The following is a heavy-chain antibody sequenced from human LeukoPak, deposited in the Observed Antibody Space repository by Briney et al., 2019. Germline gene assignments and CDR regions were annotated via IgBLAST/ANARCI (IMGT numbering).Heavy chain of an antibody. V-gene: IGHV3-23*01. J-gene: IGHJ4*02. CDR3: AKLISSSDDFDY. CDR1: GFTFSSYA. Sequence: GGSLRLSCAASGFTFSSYAMSWVRQAPGKGLEWVSAISGSGGSTCYADSVKGRFTISRDNSKNTLYLQMNSLRAEDTAVYYCAKLISSSDDFDYWGQGTLVTVSS. D-gene: IGHD6-6*01. CDR2: ISGSGGST.